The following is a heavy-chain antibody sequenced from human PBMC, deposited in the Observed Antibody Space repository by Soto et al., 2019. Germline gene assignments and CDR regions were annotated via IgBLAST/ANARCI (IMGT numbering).Heavy chain of an antibody. CDR2: IVVGSGNT. CDR3: AANRVFGVVPWSYGMDV. CDR1: GYTFTSYY. V-gene: IGHV1-58*02. J-gene: IGHJ6*02. D-gene: IGHD3-3*01. Sequence: GASVKVSSKASGYTFTSYYMQWVRQARGQRLEWIGWIVVGSGNTNYAQKFQERVTITRDMSTSTAYMELSSLRSEDTAVYYCAANRVFGVVPWSYGMDVWGQGTTVTVSS.